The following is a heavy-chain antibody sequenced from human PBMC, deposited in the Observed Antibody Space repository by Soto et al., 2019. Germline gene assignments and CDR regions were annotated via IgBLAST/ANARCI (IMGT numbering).Heavy chain of an antibody. Sequence: PGESLKLSCKGSGYRYTSYWIGWVRQLPGKGLEWMGIIYPGDSDTRYSPSFQGQVTISADKSISTAYLQWSSLKASDTAMYYCARFPFDYGDNYYYYGMDVWGQGTTVTVSS. CDR1: GYRYTSYW. V-gene: IGHV5-51*01. CDR2: IYPGDSDT. D-gene: IGHD4-17*01. CDR3: ARFPFDYGDNYYYYGMDV. J-gene: IGHJ6*02.